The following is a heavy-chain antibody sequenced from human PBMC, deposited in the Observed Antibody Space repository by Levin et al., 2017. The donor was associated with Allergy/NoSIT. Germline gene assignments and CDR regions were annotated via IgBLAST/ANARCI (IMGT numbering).Heavy chain of an antibody. Sequence: QSGESLKISCTASAFTFRNYYMHWVRQAPGMGLVWVSNTLNDGTTNYADSVKGRFTISRDNAKNTLYLQMNSLGEEDTAVYFCARGGCDRTSCLDHWGQGILVTVSS. D-gene: IGHD2-2*01. CDR1: AFTFRNYY. V-gene: IGHV3-74*01. CDR3: ARGGCDRTSCLDH. J-gene: IGHJ4*02. CDR2: TLNDGTT.